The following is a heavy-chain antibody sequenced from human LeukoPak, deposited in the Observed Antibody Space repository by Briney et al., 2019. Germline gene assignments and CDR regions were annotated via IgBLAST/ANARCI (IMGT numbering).Heavy chain of an antibody. V-gene: IGHV3-30-3*01. J-gene: IGHJ5*02. Sequence: GSLRLSCAASGFTFSSYAMHWVRQAPGKGLEWVAVISYDGSNKYYADSVKGRFTISRDNSKNTLYLQMNSLRAEDTAVYYCARGVFGYSSSWLVSWFDPWGQGTLVTVSS. CDR2: ISYDGSNK. CDR1: GFTFSSYA. CDR3: ARGVFGYSSSWLVSWFDP. D-gene: IGHD6-13*01.